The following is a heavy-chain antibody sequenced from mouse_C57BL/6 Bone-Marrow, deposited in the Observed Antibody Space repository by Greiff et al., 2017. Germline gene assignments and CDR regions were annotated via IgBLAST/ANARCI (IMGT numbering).Heavy chain of an antibody. J-gene: IGHJ2*01. V-gene: IGHV1-7*01. CDR3: ASSGSLVLFDY. Sequence: QVQLQQSGAELAKPGASVKLSCKASGYTFTSYWMHWVQQRPGQGLEWIGYINPSSGYTKYNQKFKDKATLTAYKSASTAYMQLSSLTYEDSAVYYGASSGSLVLFDYWGQGTTLTVSS. D-gene: IGHD6-1*01. CDR2: INPSSGYT. CDR1: GYTFTSYW.